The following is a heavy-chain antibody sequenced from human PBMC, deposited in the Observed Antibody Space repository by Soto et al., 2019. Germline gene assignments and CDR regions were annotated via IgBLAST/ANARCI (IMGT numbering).Heavy chain of an antibody. V-gene: IGHV3-23*01. CDR3: AKVFLEYSSSAPGFFLY. CDR2: ISGSGGST. CDR1: GFTFSNYA. J-gene: IGHJ4*02. Sequence: PGGSLRLSCAASGFTFSNYAINWVRQAPGKGLEWVSGISGSGGSTYYADSVKGRFTISRDNSKNTVHLQMNSLRAEDTAVYYCAKVFLEYSSSAPGFFLYWGKGSLVTVSA. D-gene: IGHD5-12*01.